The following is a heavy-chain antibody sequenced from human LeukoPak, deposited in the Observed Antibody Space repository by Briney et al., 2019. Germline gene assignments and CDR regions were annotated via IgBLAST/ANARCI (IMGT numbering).Heavy chain of an antibody. CDR1: GGSISSYY. V-gene: IGHV4-59*01. CDR2: IYYSGST. CDR3: ARGDYDILTGYYTLNY. J-gene: IGHJ4*02. Sequence: PSETLSLTCTVSGGSISSYYWSWIRQPPGKGLEWIGYIYYSGSTNYNPSLKSRVTISVDTSKNQFSLKLSSVTAADTAVYYCARGDYDILTGYYTLNYWGQGTLVTVSS. D-gene: IGHD3-9*01.